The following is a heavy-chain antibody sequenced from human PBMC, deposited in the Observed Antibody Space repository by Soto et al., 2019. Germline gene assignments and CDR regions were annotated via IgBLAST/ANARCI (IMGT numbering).Heavy chain of an antibody. CDR1: GFTFSNHW. CDR3: ARDPGISSGWYYFDC. CDR2: VKQDGSEI. V-gene: IGHV3-7*05. D-gene: IGHD6-19*01. Sequence: EVHLVESGGGLVQSGGSLRLSCAASGFTFSNHWMTWVRQAPGKGLEWVASVKQDGSEIYYGDSVKGRFTISRDNAKNSLFLQLNRLRAEDTAMYYCARDPGISSGWYYFDCWGQGTLVTVSS. J-gene: IGHJ4*02.